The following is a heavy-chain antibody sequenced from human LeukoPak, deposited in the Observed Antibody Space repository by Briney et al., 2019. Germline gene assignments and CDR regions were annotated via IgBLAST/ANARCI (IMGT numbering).Heavy chain of an antibody. V-gene: IGHV3-9*01. CDR1: GFTFDDYA. Sequence: PGRSLRLSCAASGFTFDDYAMHWVRPAPGEGLEWVSGISWNSGSIGYADSVKGRFTISRDNAKNSLYLQMNSLRAEDTALYYCAKSANYYGSGSYYRDAFDIWGQGTMVTVSS. J-gene: IGHJ3*02. CDR3: AKSANYYGSGSYYRDAFDI. D-gene: IGHD3-10*01. CDR2: ISWNSGSI.